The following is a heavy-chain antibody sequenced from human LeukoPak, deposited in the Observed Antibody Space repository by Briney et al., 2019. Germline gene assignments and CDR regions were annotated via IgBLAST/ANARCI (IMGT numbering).Heavy chain of an antibody. CDR1: GYTFTNNF. J-gene: IGHJ4*02. Sequence: ASVKVSCKAFGYTFTNNFMHWVRQAPGQRPEWMGLVSPTGGFTAYAQKFQGRVTLTRDLSTSTDYLELSSLRSEDTAVYYCARGDGGEQQLVLGYWGQGTLVTVSS. CDR3: ARGDGGEQQLVLGY. V-gene: IGHV1-46*01. D-gene: IGHD6-13*01. CDR2: VSPTGGFT.